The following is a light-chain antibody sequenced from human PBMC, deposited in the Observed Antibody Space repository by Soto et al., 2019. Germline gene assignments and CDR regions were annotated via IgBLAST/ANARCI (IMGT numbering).Light chain of an antibody. CDR3: QQYNSYSRT. V-gene: IGKV1-5*03. Sequence: DIHIAYSAWTLSAAVVDRVAITCRASQSISSWLAWYQQKPGKAPKLLIYKASSLESGVPSRFSGSGSGTEFTLTISSLQPDDFATYYCQQYNSYSRTFGQGTKVDIK. CDR1: QSISSW. J-gene: IGKJ1*01. CDR2: KAS.